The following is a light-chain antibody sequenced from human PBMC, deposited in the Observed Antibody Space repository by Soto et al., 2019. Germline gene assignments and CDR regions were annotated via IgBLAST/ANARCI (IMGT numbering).Light chain of an antibody. Sequence: QSALTQPASVSGSPGQTITISCTGTISDVGGYHYVSWYQQHPGKAPKVMIYDVSNRPSGVSSRFSGSKSGNTASLTISGHQAEDEADYYCSSYTSRSTYVFGTGTKLTVL. J-gene: IGLJ1*01. V-gene: IGLV2-14*01. CDR3: SSYTSRSTYV. CDR2: DVS. CDR1: ISDVGGYHY.